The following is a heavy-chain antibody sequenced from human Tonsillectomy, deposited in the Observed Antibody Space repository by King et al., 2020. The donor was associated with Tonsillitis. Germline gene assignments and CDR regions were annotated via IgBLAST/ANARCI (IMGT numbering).Heavy chain of an antibody. J-gene: IGHJ6*02. CDR3: AKSRLEYYYGSGSYPSYYYGMDV. V-gene: IGHV3-23*04. CDR1: GFTFSSYA. CDR2: ISGSGGST. Sequence: VQLVESGGGLVQPGGSLRLSCAASGFTFSSYAMSWVRQAPGKGLEWVSAISGSGGSTYYADSVKGRFTISRDNSKNTLYLQMKSLRAEDTAVYYCAKSRLEYYYGSGSYPSYYYGMDVWGQGTTVTVSS. D-gene: IGHD3-10*01.